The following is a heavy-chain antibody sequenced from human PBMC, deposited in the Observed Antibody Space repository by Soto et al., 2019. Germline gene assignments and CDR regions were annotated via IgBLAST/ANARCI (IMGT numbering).Heavy chain of an antibody. J-gene: IGHJ4*02. CDR2: LYYGRSA. CDR3: AIRSMAVVPEY. V-gene: IGHV4-59*01. Sequence: QVQLQESGPGLVKPSETLSLTCAVSGDSISSYYCMWIRQPPGKGLESIGYLYYGRSANYNPSLKGRVTLSVDTSTNQCSLTLRSMTAADTAVYYCAIRSMAVVPEYWGQGTLVTVSS. CDR1: GDSISSYY. D-gene: IGHD3-22*01.